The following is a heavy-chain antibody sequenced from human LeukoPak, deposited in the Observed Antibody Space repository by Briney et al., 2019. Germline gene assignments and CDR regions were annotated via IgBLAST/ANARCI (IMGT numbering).Heavy chain of an antibody. D-gene: IGHD3-3*01. J-gene: IGHJ4*02. CDR3: AREYYDFWNGSFDY. CDR1: GFTFSSYA. V-gene: IGHV3-30*01. Sequence: PGRSLRLSCAASGFTFSSYAMHWVRQAPGKGLEWVAVISYDGSNKYYADSVKGRFTISRDNSKNTLYLQMNSLRAEDTAVYYCAREYYDFWNGSFDYWGQGTLVTVSS. CDR2: ISYDGSNK.